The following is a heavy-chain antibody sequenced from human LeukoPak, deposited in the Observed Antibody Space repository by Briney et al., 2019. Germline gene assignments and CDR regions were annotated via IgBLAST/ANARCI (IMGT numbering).Heavy chain of an antibody. CDR3: ARGTWTNSYGMDV. Sequence: PSETLSLTCTVSGGSISSYYWSWIRQPPGKGLEWIGYIYYSGSTNYNPSLKSRVTISVDTSKNQFSLKLSSVTAADTAVYYCARGTWTNSYGMDVWGQGTTVTVSS. V-gene: IGHV4-59*01. CDR2: IYYSGST. D-gene: IGHD3/OR15-3a*01. J-gene: IGHJ6*02. CDR1: GGSISSYY.